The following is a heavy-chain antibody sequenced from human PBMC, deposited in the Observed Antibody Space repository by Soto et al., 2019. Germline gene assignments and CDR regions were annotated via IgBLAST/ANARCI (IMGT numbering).Heavy chain of an antibody. CDR3: ARGQQLAAAAYYYYYGMDV. V-gene: IGHV1-18*01. D-gene: IGHD6-13*01. CDR2: ISAYNGNT. Sequence: ASLKVSCKASGYTFTSYGISWVRQAPGQGLEWMGWISAYNGNTNYAQKLQGRVTMTTDTSTSTAYMELRSLRSDDTAVYYCARGQQLAAAAYYYYYGMDVWGQGTTVTVSS. CDR1: GYTFTSYG. J-gene: IGHJ6*02.